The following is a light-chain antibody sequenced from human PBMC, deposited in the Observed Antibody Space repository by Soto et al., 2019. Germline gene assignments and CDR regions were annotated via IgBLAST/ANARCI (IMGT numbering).Light chain of an antibody. J-gene: IGKJ4*01. CDR1: QSISSY. CDR3: QQSYSTPLT. Sequence: DIHMTQSPSSLSASLGDRVTITFRASQSISSYLNWYQQKPGKAPKLLIYAASSLQSGVPSRFSGSGSGTDFTLTISSLQPEDFATYYCQQSYSTPLTFGGGTKV. V-gene: IGKV1-39*01. CDR2: AAS.